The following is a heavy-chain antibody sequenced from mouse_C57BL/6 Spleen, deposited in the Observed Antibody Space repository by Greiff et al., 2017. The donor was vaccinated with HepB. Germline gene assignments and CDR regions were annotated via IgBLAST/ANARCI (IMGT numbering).Heavy chain of an antibody. J-gene: IGHJ1*03. D-gene: IGHD1-1*01. V-gene: IGHV5-9-1*02. CDR1: GFTFSSYA. CDR3: TREGTTGGYFDV. Sequence: EVMLVESGEGLVKPGGSLKLSCAASGFTFSSYAMSWVRQTPGKRLEWVAYISSGGDYIYYADTVKGRFTISRDNARNTLYLQMSSLKSEDTAMYYCTREGTTGGYFDVWGTGTTVTVSS. CDR2: ISSGGDYI.